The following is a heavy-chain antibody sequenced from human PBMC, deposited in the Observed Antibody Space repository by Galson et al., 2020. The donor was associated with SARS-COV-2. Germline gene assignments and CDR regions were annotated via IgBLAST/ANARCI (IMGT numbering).Heavy chain of an antibody. J-gene: IGHJ4*02. CDR3: ARETDDYTSSGYDY. V-gene: IGHV3-30*04. CDR2: ISYDGTKR. CDR1: GFTFSSSA. Sequence: GGSLRLSCRASGFTFSSSAMHWVRQAPGKGLEGVAIISYDGTKRYNLDSVKGRFTISRDNSKNTLYLQMDSLTTEDTAVYYCARETDDYTSSGYDYWGQGTLVTVSS. D-gene: IGHD6-13*01.